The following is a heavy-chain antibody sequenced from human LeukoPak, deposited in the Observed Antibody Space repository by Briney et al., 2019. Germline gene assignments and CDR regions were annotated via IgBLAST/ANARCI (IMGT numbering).Heavy chain of an antibody. CDR3: ARGRDYVWGSYRKYYYYGMDV. J-gene: IGHJ6*02. CDR1: GGSISSGGYY. D-gene: IGHD3-16*02. V-gene: IGHV4-31*03. Sequence: SETLSLTRTVSGGSISSGGYYWSWIRQHPGKGLEWIGYIYYSGSTYYNPSLKGRVTISVDTSKNQFSLKLSSVTAADTAVYYCARGRDYVWGSYRKYYYYGMDVWGQGTTVTVSS. CDR2: IYYSGST.